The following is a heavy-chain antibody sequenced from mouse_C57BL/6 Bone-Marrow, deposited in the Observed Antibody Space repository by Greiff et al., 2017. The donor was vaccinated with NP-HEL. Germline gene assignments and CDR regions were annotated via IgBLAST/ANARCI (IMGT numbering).Heavy chain of an antibody. CDR2: IYPGSGNT. V-gene: IGHV1-76*01. CDR3: ARRPSSYYGSEDAMDY. D-gene: IGHD1-1*01. J-gene: IGHJ4*01. CDR1: GYTFTDYY. Sequence: QVQLKESGAELVRPGASVKLSCKASGYTFTDYYINWVKQRPGQGLEWIARIYPGSGNTYYNEKFTGKATLTAEKSSSTAYMQLSSLTSEVSAVYFCARRPSSYYGSEDAMDYWGQGTSVTVSS.